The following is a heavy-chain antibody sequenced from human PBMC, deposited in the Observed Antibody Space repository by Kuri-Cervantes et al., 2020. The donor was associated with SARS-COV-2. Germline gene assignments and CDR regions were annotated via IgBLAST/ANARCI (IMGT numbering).Heavy chain of an antibody. D-gene: IGHD5-12*01. CDR2: ISAYNGNT. J-gene: IGHJ4*02. CDR1: GYTFTSYG. CDR3: ARDHTRAGDGEYSLG. Sequence: ASVKVSCKASGYTFTSYGISWVRQAPGQGLEWMGWISAYNGNTNYAQKLQGRVTMTTDTSTSTAYMELRSLRSDDTAVYYCARDHTRAGDGEYSLGWGQGTLVTVSS. V-gene: IGHV1-18*01.